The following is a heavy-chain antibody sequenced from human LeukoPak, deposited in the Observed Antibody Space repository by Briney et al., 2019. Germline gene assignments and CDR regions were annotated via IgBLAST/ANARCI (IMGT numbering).Heavy chain of an antibody. CDR2: IYYSGGT. J-gene: IGHJ4*02. Sequence: SETLSLTCTVSGGSISSRSYYWGWIRQSPGKGQEWIGSIYYSGGTYYNPSLKSRVTISVDTSKNQFSLKLNSVTAADTAVYYCARDSQGGYSGYYWGQGTLVTVSS. D-gene: IGHD5-12*01. CDR1: GGSISSRSYY. V-gene: IGHV4-39*07. CDR3: ARDSQGGYSGYY.